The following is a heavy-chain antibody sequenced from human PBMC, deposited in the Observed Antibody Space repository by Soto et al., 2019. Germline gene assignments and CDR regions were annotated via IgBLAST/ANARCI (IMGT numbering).Heavy chain of an antibody. CDR2: IIPIFGTA. Sequence: GASVKVSCKASGGTFSSYAISWVRQAPGQGLEWMGGIIPIFGTANYAQKFQGRVTITADESTSTAYMELSSLRSEDTAVYYCARDSAGTAYYYYGMDVWGQGTTVTVSS. D-gene: IGHD1-1*01. V-gene: IGHV1-69*13. J-gene: IGHJ6*02. CDR1: GGTFSSYA. CDR3: ARDSAGTAYYYYGMDV.